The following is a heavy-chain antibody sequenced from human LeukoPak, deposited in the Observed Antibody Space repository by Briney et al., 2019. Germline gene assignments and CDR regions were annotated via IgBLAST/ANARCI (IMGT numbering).Heavy chain of an antibody. CDR3: ASGGLITGTTPGWFDP. CDR2: INHSGST. D-gene: IGHD1-7*01. CDR1: GGSFSGYY. V-gene: IGHV4-34*01. Sequence: SETLSLTCAVYGGSFSGYYWSWIRQPPGKGLEWIGEINHSGSTNYHPSLKSRVTISVDTSKNQFSLKLSSVTAADTAVYYCASGGLITGTTPGWFDPWGQGTLVTVSS. J-gene: IGHJ5*02.